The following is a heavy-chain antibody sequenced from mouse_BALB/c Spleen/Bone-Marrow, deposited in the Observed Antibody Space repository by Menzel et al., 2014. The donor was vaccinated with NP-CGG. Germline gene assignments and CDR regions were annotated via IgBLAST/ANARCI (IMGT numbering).Heavy chain of an antibody. V-gene: IGHV1-14*01. CDR3: ARSRNYRYDGVYAMDY. Sequence: VQLKESGPDLVKPGASVKMSCKASGYTFTSYVIHWVKQKPGQGLEWIGYIHPYNDGTRYNEKFKGKATLTSDKSSSTAYMELSSLTSEDSAVYYCARSRNYRYDGVYAMDYWGQGTSVTVSS. J-gene: IGHJ4*01. D-gene: IGHD2-14*01. CDR2: IHPYNDGT. CDR1: GYTFTSYV.